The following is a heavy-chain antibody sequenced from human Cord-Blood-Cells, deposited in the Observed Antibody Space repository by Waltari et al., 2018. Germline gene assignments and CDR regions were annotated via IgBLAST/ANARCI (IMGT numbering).Heavy chain of an antibody. CDR2: INHSGST. Sequence: QVQLQQWGAGLLKPSETLSLTCAVYGGSFSGYYWSWIRQPPGKGLEWIGEINHSGSTNYNPSLKSRVTISVDTSKNQFSLKLSSVTAADTAVYYCVREQDIVVVPAANWFDPWGQGTLVTVSS. V-gene: IGHV4-34*01. D-gene: IGHD2-2*01. CDR1: GGSFSGYY. J-gene: IGHJ5*02. CDR3: VREQDIVVVPAANWFDP.